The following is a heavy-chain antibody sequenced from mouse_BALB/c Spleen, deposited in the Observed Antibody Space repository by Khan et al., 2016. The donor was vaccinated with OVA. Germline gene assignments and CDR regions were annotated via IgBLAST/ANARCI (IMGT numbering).Heavy chain of an antibody. CDR3: ATSSCYGYYFDY. CDR1: GFTFSSYG. V-gene: IGHV5-17*02. CDR2: ISGDSSTI. J-gene: IGHJ2*01. Sequence: EVELVESGGGLVQPGGSRKLSCAASGFTFSSYGMHWVRQAPEKGLEWVAYISGDSSTIYYTDTVKGRFTISRDNPKNTLSLQMTSLMSEDTAMYYCATSSCYGYYFDYWGPGTTLTVSS. D-gene: IGHD1-1*01.